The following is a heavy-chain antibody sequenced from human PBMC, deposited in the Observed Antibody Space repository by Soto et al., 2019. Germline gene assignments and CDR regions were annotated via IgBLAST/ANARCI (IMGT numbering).Heavy chain of an antibody. V-gene: IGHV1-18*01. J-gene: IGHJ4*02. CDR2: ISAYSGNT. D-gene: IGHD3-10*01. Sequence: ASVKVSCKASGYTFTSYGISWVRQAPGQGLEWMGWISAYSGNTNYAQKVQGRVTMTTDTSTSTAYMELRSLRSDDTAVYYCARDLTMVRGVITRQALFDYWGQGTLVTVSS. CDR3: ARDLTMVRGVITRQALFDY. CDR1: GYTFTSYG.